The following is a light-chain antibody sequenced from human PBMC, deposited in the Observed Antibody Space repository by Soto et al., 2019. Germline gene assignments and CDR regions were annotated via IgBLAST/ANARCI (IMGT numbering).Light chain of an antibody. J-gene: IGLJ3*02. CDR3: ASYTSSGTVV. CDR1: SSDVGRYVY. CDR2: DVN. V-gene: IGLV2-14*03. Sequence: QSALTQPASVSGSPGQSITISCTGTSSDVGRYVYVSWYQQHPGKAPKLIIYDVNYRPSGVSNRFSGSKSGNTASLTISGLQAEDEADYSCASYTSSGTVVFGGGTKLTVL.